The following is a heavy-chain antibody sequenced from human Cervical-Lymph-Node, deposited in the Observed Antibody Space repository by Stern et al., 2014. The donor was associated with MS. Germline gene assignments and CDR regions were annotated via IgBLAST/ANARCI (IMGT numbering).Heavy chain of an antibody. Sequence: QVQLQQWGAGLLKPSETLSLTCAVYGGSFSGYYWSWIRQPPGKGLEWIGEINHSGSTNYNPSLKSRVTISLDTAKNQFSLKLSSVTAADTAVYYCARGARITIFGVANDYWGQGTLVTVSS. J-gene: IGHJ4*02. CDR1: GGSFSGYY. D-gene: IGHD3-3*01. CDR3: ARGARITIFGVANDY. V-gene: IGHV4-34*01. CDR2: INHSGST.